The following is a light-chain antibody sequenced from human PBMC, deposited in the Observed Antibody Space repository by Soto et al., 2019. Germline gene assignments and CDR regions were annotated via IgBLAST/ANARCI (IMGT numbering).Light chain of an antibody. CDR3: CSYAGSSSKVV. V-gene: IGLV2-23*01. Sequence: QSALTQPASVSGSPGQSITISCTGTSSDVGSYNLVSWYQQHPGKAPKLMIYEGSKRPSGVSNRFSGSKSGNTASLTISGLQAEDEADYYCCSYAGSSSKVVVGGGTKLTVL. CDR2: EGS. J-gene: IGLJ2*01. CDR1: SSDVGSYNL.